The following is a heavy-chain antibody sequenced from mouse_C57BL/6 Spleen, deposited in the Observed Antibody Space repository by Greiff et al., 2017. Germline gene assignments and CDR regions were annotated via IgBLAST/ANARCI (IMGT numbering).Heavy chain of an antibody. D-gene: IGHD1-1*01. Sequence: EVQGVESGGDLVKPGGSLKLSCAASGFTFSSYGMSWVRQTPDKRLEWVATISSGGSYTYYPDSVKGRFTISRDNAKNTLYLQMSSLKSEDTAMYYCARHEDYGSSLWYFDVWGTGTTVTVSS. CDR1: GFTFSSYG. J-gene: IGHJ1*03. CDR3: ARHEDYGSSLWYFDV. V-gene: IGHV5-6*01. CDR2: ISSGGSYT.